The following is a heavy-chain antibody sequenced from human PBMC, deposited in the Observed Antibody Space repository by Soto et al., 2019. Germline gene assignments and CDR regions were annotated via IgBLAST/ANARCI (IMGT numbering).Heavy chain of an antibody. CDR3: AREMSYYFDS. CDR1: GDSISRDGSS. J-gene: IGHJ4*01. V-gene: IGHV4-30-2*01. Sequence: QVQLQESGSGLVKPSQTLVLTCTVSGDSISRDGSSWSWLRQPPGKGLEWIGYIYHSGATYYNPSLKSRATTSVDKSKNQFSLSLASVTAADTAVYYCAREMSYYFDSWGHRTLVTVSS. CDR2: IYHSGAT.